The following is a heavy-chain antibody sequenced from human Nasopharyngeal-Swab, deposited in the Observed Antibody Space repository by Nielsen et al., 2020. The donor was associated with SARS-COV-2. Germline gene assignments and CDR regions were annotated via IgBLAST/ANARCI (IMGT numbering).Heavy chain of an antibody. Sequence: GGSLRLSCAASGFTFSSYAMSWVRQAPGKGLEWVSAISGSGGSTYYADSVKGRFTISRDNSKNTLYLQMNSLRAEDTAVYYCAKAKYVGRIAAAGGAFDIWGQGTMVTVSS. J-gene: IGHJ3*02. V-gene: IGHV3-23*01. CDR2: ISGSGGST. CDR3: AKAKYVGRIAAAGGAFDI. D-gene: IGHD6-13*01. CDR1: GFTFSSYA.